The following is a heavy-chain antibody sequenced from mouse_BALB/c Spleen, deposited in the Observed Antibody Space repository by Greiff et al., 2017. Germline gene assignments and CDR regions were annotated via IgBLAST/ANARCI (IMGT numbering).Heavy chain of an antibody. CDR1: GFSLTSYG. CDR2: IWAGGST. Sequence: VMLVESGPGLVAPSQSLSITCTVSGFSLTSYGVHWVRQPPGKGLEWLGVIWAGGSTNYNSALMSRLSISKDNSKSQVFLKMNSLQTDDTAMYYCARDGGTRRGWYFDVWGAGTTVTVSS. D-gene: IGHD2-14*01. V-gene: IGHV2-9*02. J-gene: IGHJ1*01. CDR3: ARDGGTRRGWYFDV.